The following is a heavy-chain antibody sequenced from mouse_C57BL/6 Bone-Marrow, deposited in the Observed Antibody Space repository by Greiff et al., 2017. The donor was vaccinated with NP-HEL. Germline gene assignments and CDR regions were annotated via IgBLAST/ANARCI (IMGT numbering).Heavy chain of an antibody. CDR3: ARGDDYEFAY. Sequence: QVQLQQSGPDLVKPGASVKLSCTASGYAFSSSWMNWVKQRPGKGLEWIGRIYPGDGDTNYTGKFKGKATLTADKSTSTAYMQLSSLTSEDSAVYFCARGDDYEFAYWGQGTLVTVSA. CDR1: GYAFSSSW. CDR2: IYPGDGDT. D-gene: IGHD2-4*01. J-gene: IGHJ3*01. V-gene: IGHV1-82*01.